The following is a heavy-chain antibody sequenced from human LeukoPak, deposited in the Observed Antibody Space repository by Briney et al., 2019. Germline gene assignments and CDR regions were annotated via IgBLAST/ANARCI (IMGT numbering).Heavy chain of an antibody. D-gene: IGHD3-10*01. J-gene: IGHJ6*04. CDR2: ISAYNGNT. V-gene: IGHV1-18*01. Sequence: GASVNVSCKASGYTFTSYGISWVRQAPGQGVEWMGWISAYNGNTNYAQKLQGTVTMTTDTSTTTAYMELRSLRSEDTAVYYCATGLWFGKYMDVWGKGTTVTIPS. CDR1: GYTFTSYG. CDR3: ATGLWFGKYMDV.